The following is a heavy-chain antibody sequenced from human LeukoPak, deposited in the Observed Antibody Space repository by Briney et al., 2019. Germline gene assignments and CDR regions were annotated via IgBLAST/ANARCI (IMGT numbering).Heavy chain of an antibody. CDR3: ARDCVVRGVICWFDP. V-gene: IGHV1-69*13. CDR2: IIPIFGTA. D-gene: IGHD3-10*01. Sequence: SVKVSCKASGGTFSSYAISWVRQAPGQGLEWMGGIIPIFGTANYAQKFQGRVTITADESTSTAYMELSSLRSEDTAVYYCARDCVVRGVICWFDPWGQGTLVTVSS. J-gene: IGHJ5*02. CDR1: GGTFSSYA.